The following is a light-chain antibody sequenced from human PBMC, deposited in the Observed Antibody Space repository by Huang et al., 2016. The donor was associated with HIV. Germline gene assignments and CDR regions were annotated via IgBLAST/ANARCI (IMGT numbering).Light chain of an antibody. CDR1: QSVRDF. Sequence: EIVLTQSTATLSLSPGQRVTLSCRASQSVRDFFTCYKQNPGQAPRLLIYYASKRATGIPARFSGSGAGTDFTLTISSLEPEDFAVYYCQQRSKWPLTFGGGTKVESK. CDR2: YAS. V-gene: IGKV3-11*01. CDR3: QQRSKWPLT. J-gene: IGKJ4*01.